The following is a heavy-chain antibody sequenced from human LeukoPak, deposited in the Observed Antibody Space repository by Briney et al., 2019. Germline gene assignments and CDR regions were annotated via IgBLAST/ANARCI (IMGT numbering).Heavy chain of an antibody. J-gene: IGHJ4*02. D-gene: IGHD1-26*01. CDR1: EFIFSSYG. CDR3: ARDLFSTAGAYDY. Sequence: PGGSLRLSCAASEFIFSSYGMYWVRQAPGKGLEWVSVIYSGGSTYYADSVKGRFTISRDSAKNSLYLQMNSLRADDTAVYYCARDLFSTAGAYDYWGQGTLVTVSS. V-gene: IGHV3-NL1*01. CDR2: IYSGGST.